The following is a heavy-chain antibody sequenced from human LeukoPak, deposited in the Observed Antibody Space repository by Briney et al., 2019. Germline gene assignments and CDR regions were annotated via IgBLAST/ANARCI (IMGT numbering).Heavy chain of an antibody. CDR3: ARGVPRYCSSTSCSENWFDP. CDR2: MNPNSGNT. V-gene: IGHV1-8*03. J-gene: IGHJ5*02. Sequence: ASVKVSCKASGYTFTSYDINWVRQATGQGLEWMGWMNPNSGNTGYAQKFQGRVTTTRNTSISTAYMELGSLRSEDTAVYYCARGVPRYCSSTSCSENWFDPWGQGTLVTVSS. CDR1: GYTFTSYD. D-gene: IGHD2-2*01.